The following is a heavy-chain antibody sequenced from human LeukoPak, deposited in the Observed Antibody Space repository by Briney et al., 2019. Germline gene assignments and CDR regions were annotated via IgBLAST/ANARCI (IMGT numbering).Heavy chain of an antibody. CDR3: ARVVSSGWYSPYYYYYGMDV. CDR1: GFTVSSNY. Sequence: GGSLRLSCAASGFTVSSNYMSWVRQAPGKGLEWVSVIYSGGSTYYADSVKGRFTISRDNSKNTLYLQMNSLRAEDTAVYYCARVVSSGWYSPYYYYYGMDVWGQGTTVTVSS. D-gene: IGHD6-19*01. CDR2: IYSGGST. V-gene: IGHV3-53*05. J-gene: IGHJ6*02.